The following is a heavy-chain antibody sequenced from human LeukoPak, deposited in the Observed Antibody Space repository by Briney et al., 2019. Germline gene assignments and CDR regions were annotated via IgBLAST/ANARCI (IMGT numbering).Heavy chain of an antibody. CDR2: IYWDDEK. D-gene: IGHD3-16*01. V-gene: IGHV2-5*02. CDR3: AHRRGGDFDY. Sequence: SGPTLVNPTQTLTLTCTFSGFSLSSSSGVAVGWIRQPPGKTLEWLALIYWDDEKRYSPVLESRLTITKDTSKNQVVPTMANMDPVDTATYYCAHRRGGDFDYWGQGTLVTVSS. CDR1: GFSLSSSSGVA. J-gene: IGHJ4*02.